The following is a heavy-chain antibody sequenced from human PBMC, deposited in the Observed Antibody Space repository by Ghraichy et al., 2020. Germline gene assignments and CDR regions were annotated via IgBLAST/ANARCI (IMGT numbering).Heavy chain of an antibody. D-gene: IGHD3-10*01. CDR1: GFTFSSHW. V-gene: IGHV3-7*01. Sequence: GGSLRLSCAASGFTFSSHWMSWVRQAPGKGLEWVANIRQDGSEKYYVDSVKGRFTISRDNAKNSLFLQMNSLRAEDTAVYYCARGPISGAFDIWGQGTMVTVSS. CDR3: ARGPISGAFDI. J-gene: IGHJ3*02. CDR2: IRQDGSEK.